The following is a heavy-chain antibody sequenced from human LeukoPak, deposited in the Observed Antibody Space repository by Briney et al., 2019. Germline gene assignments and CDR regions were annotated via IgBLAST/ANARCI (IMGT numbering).Heavy chain of an antibody. CDR2: IIPILGIA. V-gene: IGHV1-69*04. CDR1: GGTFSSYA. J-gene: IGHJ6*02. D-gene: IGHD6-19*01. Sequence: ASVKVSCKASGGTFSSYAISWVRQAPGQGLEWMGRIIPILGIANYAQKFQGRVTITADKSTSTAYMELSSLRSEDTAVYYCATSPGIAVAGDYYYYGMDVWGQGTTVTVSS. CDR3: ATSPGIAVAGDYYYYGMDV.